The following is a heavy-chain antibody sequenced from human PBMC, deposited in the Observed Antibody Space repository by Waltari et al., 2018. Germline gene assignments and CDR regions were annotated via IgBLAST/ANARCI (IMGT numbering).Heavy chain of an antibody. CDR1: GFSFRNYA. D-gene: IGHD2-8*02. J-gene: IGHJ4*02. CDR3: VREPGGQIDYFQY. V-gene: IGHV3-30*02. Sequence: QLVESEGGVVKPGGYLRGSCAVSGFSFRNYAMHWVRQAPGKGLEWVAFIRYDGSDKYYADSVKGRFTISRDNSNNTLFLQMSSLRAEDSGVYYCVREPGGQIDYFQYWGQGRLVTVSS. CDR2: IRYDGSDK.